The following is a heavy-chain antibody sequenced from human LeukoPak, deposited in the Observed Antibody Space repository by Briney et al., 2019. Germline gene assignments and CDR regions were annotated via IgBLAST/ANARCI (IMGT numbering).Heavy chain of an antibody. Sequence: RXAPGKGLEWVAYIKKTGSETYYVDSVKGRFTISRDNAKNSLYLQMNSLRAEDTAVYYCARLSGSYDYWGQGTLVTVSS. J-gene: IGHJ4*02. D-gene: IGHD1-26*01. V-gene: IGHV3-7*01. CDR3: ARLSGSYDY. CDR2: IKKTGSET.